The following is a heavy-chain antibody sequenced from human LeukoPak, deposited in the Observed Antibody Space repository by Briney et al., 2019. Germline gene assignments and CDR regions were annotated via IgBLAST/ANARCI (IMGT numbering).Heavy chain of an antibody. CDR3: ARDSPLYDSAFDI. V-gene: IGHV3-21*01. D-gene: IGHD3-9*01. CDR2: ISSSSSYI. J-gene: IGHJ3*02. Sequence: GGSLRLSCAASGFTFSSYSMNWVRQAPGKGLEWVSSISSSSSYIYYADSVKGRFTISRDNAKNSLYLQMNSLRAEDTAVYYCARDSPLYDSAFDIWGQGTMVTVSS. CDR1: GFTFSSYS.